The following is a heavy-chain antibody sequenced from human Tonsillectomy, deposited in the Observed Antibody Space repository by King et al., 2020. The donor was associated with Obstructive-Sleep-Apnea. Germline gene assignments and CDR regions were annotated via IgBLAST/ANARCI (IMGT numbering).Heavy chain of an antibody. CDR1: GYSFTNYW. CDR2: IYPGDSDT. D-gene: IGHD3-10*01. CDR3: ARFGKNFYTHTYY. J-gene: IGHJ4*02. V-gene: IGHV5-51*01. Sequence: QLVKSGPAVIRPGESLNISCKGSGYSFTNYWIGWVRQVPGKGLESMGIIYPGDSDTRYNPSFEGHVTISVDKSINTAYLQWRNLRTSDNGIYYCARFGKNFYTHTYYWGQGTQVTVSS.